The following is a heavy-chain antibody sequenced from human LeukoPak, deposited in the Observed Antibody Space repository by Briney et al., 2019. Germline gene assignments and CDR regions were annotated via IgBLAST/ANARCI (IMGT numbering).Heavy chain of an antibody. Sequence: SETLSLTCTVSGGSIRSYYWSWIRQPPGKGLEWIGYIFYSGSTKYNPSLKSRATISVDTSKNQFSLKLNSVTAADTAVYYCASGSYYFDYWGQGTLVTVSS. J-gene: IGHJ4*02. V-gene: IGHV4-59*08. D-gene: IGHD1-26*01. CDR1: GGSIRSYY. CDR3: ASGSYYFDY. CDR2: IFYSGST.